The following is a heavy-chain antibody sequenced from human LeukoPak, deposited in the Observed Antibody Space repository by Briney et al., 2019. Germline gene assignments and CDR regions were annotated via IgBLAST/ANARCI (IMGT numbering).Heavy chain of an antibody. Sequence: PSETLSLTCAVYGGSFSDYYWSWIRQSSGKGLEWIGESNHSGNTNYNPFLKSRVTISVDTSKNQFSLKLRSVTAADTAVYYCAKEAILGSYNWFDPWGQGTLVTVSS. CDR2: SNHSGNT. CDR1: GGSFSDYY. J-gene: IGHJ5*02. D-gene: IGHD3-3*01. CDR3: AKEAILGSYNWFDP. V-gene: IGHV4-34*01.